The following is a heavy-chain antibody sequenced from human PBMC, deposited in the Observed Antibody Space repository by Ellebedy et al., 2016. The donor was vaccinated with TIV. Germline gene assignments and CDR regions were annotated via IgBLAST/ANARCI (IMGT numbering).Heavy chain of an antibody. V-gene: IGHV3-23*01. CDR1: VFSFSSSA. D-gene: IGHD1-1*01. Sequence: GESLKISCEASVFSFSSSAMSWVRQAPGKGLEWVSTISSSGGATYYADSVKGRLTISRDNSKNTLYLQMNGLRAEDTALYYCAKDLGTSWGRGTLVTVSS. CDR2: ISSSGGAT. J-gene: IGHJ5*02. CDR3: AKDLGTS.